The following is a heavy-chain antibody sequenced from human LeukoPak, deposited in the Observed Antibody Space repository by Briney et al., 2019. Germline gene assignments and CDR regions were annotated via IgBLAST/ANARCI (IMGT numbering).Heavy chain of an antibody. CDR1: GGTFSSYA. D-gene: IGHD4-17*01. CDR3: ATGPTGDYGDYDFDY. V-gene: IGHV1-69*01. J-gene: IGHJ4*02. CDR2: IIPIFGTA. Sequence: VASVKVSCKASGGTFSSYAISWVRQAPGQGLEWMEGIIPIFGTANYAQKFQGRVTITADESTSTAFMELSSLRSEDTAVYYCATGPTGDYGDYDFDYWGQGTLVTVSS.